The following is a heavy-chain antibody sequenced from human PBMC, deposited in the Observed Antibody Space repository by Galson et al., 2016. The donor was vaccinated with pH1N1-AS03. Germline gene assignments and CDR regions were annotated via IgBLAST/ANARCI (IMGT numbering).Heavy chain of an antibody. CDR1: GFTFSSYA. D-gene: IGHD6-19*01. Sequence: SLRLSCAASGFTFSSYALSWVRQAPGKGLEWVSTISGSGGTTYYADSVKGRFTISRDNSKNTLYLQMNSLRAEDTAVYYCAKRVAVAGTSPVYYFDYWGQGTLVTVSS. V-gene: IGHV3-23*01. CDR3: AKRVAVAGTSPVYYFDY. J-gene: IGHJ4*02. CDR2: ISGSGGTT.